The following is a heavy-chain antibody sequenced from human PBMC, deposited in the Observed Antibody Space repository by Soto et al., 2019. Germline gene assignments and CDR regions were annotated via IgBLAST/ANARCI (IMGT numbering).Heavy chain of an antibody. Sequence: VKVSCKASGYTFTGYYMHWVRQAPGQGLEWMGWINPNSGGTNYAQKFQGRVTMTRDTSISTAYMELSRLRSDDTAVYYCARDRPAARGDYYYYYGMDVWGQGTTVTVSS. CDR2: INPNSGGT. V-gene: IGHV1-2*02. D-gene: IGHD6-13*01. J-gene: IGHJ6*02. CDR3: ARDRPAARGDYYYYYGMDV. CDR1: GYTFTGYY.